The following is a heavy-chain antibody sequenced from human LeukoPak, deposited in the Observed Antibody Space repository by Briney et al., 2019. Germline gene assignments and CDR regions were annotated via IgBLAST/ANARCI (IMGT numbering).Heavy chain of an antibody. Sequence: ASVKVSCKASGYTFTGYYMHWVRQAPGQGLEWMGRINPNSGGTNYAQKFQGRVTMTRDTSISTAYMELSRLRSDDTAVYHCARDRSTMVRGVIGFRFDPWGQGTLVTVSS. J-gene: IGHJ5*02. D-gene: IGHD3-10*01. V-gene: IGHV1-2*06. CDR3: ARDRSTMVRGVIGFRFDP. CDR1: GYTFTGYY. CDR2: INPNSGGT.